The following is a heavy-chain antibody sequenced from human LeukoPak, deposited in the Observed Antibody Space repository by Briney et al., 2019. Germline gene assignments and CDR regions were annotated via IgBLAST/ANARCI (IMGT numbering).Heavy chain of an antibody. Sequence: SETLSLTCAVYGGSFSGYYWSWIRQPPGKGLEWIGEINHSGSTNYNPSLKSRVTISVDTSKDQFSLKLSSVTAADTAVYYCASRVRYYDSSGFFSWGQGTLVTVSS. D-gene: IGHD3-22*01. CDR1: GGSFSGYY. J-gene: IGHJ4*02. V-gene: IGHV4-34*01. CDR2: INHSGST. CDR3: ASRVRYYDSSGFFS.